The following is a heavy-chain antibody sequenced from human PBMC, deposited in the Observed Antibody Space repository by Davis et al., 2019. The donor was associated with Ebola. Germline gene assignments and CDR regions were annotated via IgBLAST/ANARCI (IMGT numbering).Heavy chain of an antibody. Sequence: GESLKISCAASGFTFSSYSMNWVRQAPGKGLEWVSYISSSSSTIYYAVSVMGRFTIYRDNAENSLYLQMDSLRAEDTAVYYCARDREVKLEPDYYYYYGMDVWGKGTTVTVSS. D-gene: IGHD1-1*01. CDR1: GFTFSSYS. CDR3: ARDREVKLEPDYYYYYGMDV. CDR2: ISSSSSTI. J-gene: IGHJ6*04. V-gene: IGHV3-48*04.